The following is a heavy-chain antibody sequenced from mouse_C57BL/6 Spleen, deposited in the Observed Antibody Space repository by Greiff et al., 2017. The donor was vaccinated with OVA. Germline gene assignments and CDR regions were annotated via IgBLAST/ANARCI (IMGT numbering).Heavy chain of an antibody. D-gene: IGHD1-1*01. Sequence: QQSGAELVKPGASVKISCKASGYAFSSYWMNWVKQRPGKGLEWIGQIYPGDGDTNYNGKFKGKATLTADKSSSTAYMQLSSLTSEDSAVYFCARIITTVVATLDYAMDYWGQGTSVTVSS. CDR3: ARIITTVVATLDYAMDY. CDR2: IYPGDGDT. J-gene: IGHJ4*01. CDR1: GYAFSSYW. V-gene: IGHV1-80*01.